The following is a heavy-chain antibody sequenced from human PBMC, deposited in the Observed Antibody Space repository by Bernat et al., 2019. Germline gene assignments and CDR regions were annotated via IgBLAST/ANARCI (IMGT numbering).Heavy chain of an antibody. Sequence: QVQLVQSGAEVKKPGSSVKVSCKASGGTFSSYAISWVRQAPGQGLEWMGRIIPILGIVNYAQKFQGRVTITADKSTSTAYMELSSLRSEDTAVYYCARDWTYMATIDFDYWGQGTLVTVSS. D-gene: IGHD5-24*01. CDR2: IIPILGIV. V-gene: IGHV1-69*04. CDR1: GGTFSSYA. J-gene: IGHJ4*02. CDR3: ARDWTYMATIDFDY.